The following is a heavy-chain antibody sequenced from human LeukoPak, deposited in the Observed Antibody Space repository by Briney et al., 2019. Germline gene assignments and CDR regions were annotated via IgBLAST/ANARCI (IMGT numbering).Heavy chain of an antibody. CDR3: AKGYDNSVAYFDY. J-gene: IGHJ4*02. CDR2: ISGGGST. V-gene: IGHV3-23*01. Sequence: PGGSLRLSCAASGFTFSSYAMSWVRQAPGKGLEWVSGISGGGSTYYADSVKGRFTISRDNSKNTLYLQMNSLRAEDTAVYYCAKGYDNSVAYFDYWGRGTLVTVSS. CDR1: GFTFSSYA. D-gene: IGHD3-22*01.